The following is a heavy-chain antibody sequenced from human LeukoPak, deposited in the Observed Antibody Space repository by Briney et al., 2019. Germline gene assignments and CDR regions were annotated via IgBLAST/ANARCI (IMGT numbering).Heavy chain of an antibody. CDR2: IYNSGNS. D-gene: IGHD3-9*01. CDR3: ARRVRYFDWLGPNFDY. CDR1: GGSISSGSYY. Sequence: SGTLSLTCTVSGGSISSGSYYWNWIRQPAGKGLEWIGRIYNSGNSNYNPSLKSRVTISVDTSKNQFSLKLSSVTAADTAVYYCARRVRYFDWLGPNFDYWGQGTLVTVSS. J-gene: IGHJ4*02. V-gene: IGHV4-61*02.